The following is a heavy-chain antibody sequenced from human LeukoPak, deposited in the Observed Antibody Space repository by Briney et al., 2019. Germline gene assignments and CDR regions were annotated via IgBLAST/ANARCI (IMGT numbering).Heavy chain of an antibody. J-gene: IGHJ5*02. Sequence: SETLSLTCAVSGGSISSNNWWSWVRQPPGKGLEWVGEIYHTGSSNYNPSLKSRVTISVDKSKSQFSLKLSSVTAADTAVYYCARGGTTVAGTFWFDPWGQGTLVTVSS. CDR1: GGSISSNNW. V-gene: IGHV4-4*02. D-gene: IGHD6-19*01. CDR2: IYHTGSS. CDR3: ARGGTTVAGTFWFDP.